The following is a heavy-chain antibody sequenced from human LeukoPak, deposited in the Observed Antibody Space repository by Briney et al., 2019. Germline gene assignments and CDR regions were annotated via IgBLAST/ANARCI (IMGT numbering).Heavy chain of an antibody. D-gene: IGHD2-2*01. CDR1: GGTFDKNA. J-gene: IGHJ6*02. V-gene: IGHV1-69*04. CDR3: ARIKAVGVPVAMDAYYYSALDV. Sequence: VASVKVSCKASGGTFDKNAISWVRQAPGQGLEWMGRIIPVVGVAQYAQKFQGRVTITADPSTTTAYMELSGLGSEDTALYYCARIKAVGVPVAMDAYYYSALDVWGQGTTVTVSS. CDR2: IIPVVGVA.